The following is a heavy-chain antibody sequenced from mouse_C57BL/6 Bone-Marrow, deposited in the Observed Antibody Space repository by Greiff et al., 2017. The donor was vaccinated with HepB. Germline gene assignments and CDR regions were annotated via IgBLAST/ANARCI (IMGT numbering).Heavy chain of an antibody. V-gene: IGHV14-1*01. Sequence: EVKLLESGAELVRPGASVKLSCTASGFNIKDYYMHWVKQRPEQGLEWIGRIDPEDGDTEYAPKFQGKATMTADTPSNTAYLQLSSLTSEDTAVYYCASGSSTMYYFDYWGQGTTLTVSS. J-gene: IGHJ2*01. CDR1: GFNIKDYY. CDR3: ASGSSTMYYFDY. D-gene: IGHD1-3*01. CDR2: IDPEDGDT.